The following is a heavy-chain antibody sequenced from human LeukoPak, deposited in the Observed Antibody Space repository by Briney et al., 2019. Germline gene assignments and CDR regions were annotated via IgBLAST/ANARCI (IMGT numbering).Heavy chain of an antibody. J-gene: IGHJ4*02. V-gene: IGHV3-11*04. CDR3: ARGIAPTYGDYTWY. D-gene: IGHD4-17*01. CDR1: GFTVSSNY. CDR2: ISSGDSTI. Sequence: PGGSLRLSCAASGFTVSSNYMSWVRQAPGKGLEWVSFISSGDSTIYYADSVKGRFTISRDNAKNSLYLQMNSLRAEDTAVYYCARGIAPTYGDYTWYWGQGTLVTVSS.